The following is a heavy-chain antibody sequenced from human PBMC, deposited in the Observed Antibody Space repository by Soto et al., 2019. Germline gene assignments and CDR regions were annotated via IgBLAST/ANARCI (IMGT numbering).Heavy chain of an antibody. CDR1: GYTFTSYD. D-gene: IGHD3-3*01. CDR3: ARATFTVLRFLDWVVNNWFDP. V-gene: IGHV1-8*01. CDR2: MNPNSGNT. Sequence: ASVKVSCKASGYTFTSYDINWVRQATGQGLEWMGWMNPNSGNTGYAQKFQGRVTMTRNTSISTAYMELSSLRSEDTAVYYCARATFTVLRFLDWVVNNWFDPWGQGTLVTVSS. J-gene: IGHJ5*02.